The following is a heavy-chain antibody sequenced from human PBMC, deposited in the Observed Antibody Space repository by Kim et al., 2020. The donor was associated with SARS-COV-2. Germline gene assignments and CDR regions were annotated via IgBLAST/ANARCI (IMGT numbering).Heavy chain of an antibody. CDR2: IYYSGST. CDR1: GGSISSYY. J-gene: IGHJ4*02. Sequence: SETLSLTCTVSGGSISSYYWSWIRQPPGKGLEWIGYIYYSGSTNYNPSLKSRVTISVDTSKNQFSLKLSSVTAADTAVYYCASGLGYSYFDYWGQGTLVTVSS. V-gene: IGHV4-59*08. CDR3: ASGLGYSYFDY. D-gene: IGHD1-1*01.